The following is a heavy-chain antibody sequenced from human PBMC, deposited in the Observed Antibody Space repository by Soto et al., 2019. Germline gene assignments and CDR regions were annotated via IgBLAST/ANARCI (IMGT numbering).Heavy chain of an antibody. CDR1: GFTFSSYA. D-gene: IGHD3-22*01. CDR2: ISGSGDST. CDR3: AKGHRAHYDSSGYSSYFDY. Sequence: EVQLLESGGGLVQPGGSLRLSCAASGFTFSSYAMSWVRQAPGKGLEWVSAISGSGDSTSYADSVKGRFTISRDNSKNTLYLQMNSLRAEDTAVYYCAKGHRAHYDSSGYSSYFDYWGQGTLVTVSS. J-gene: IGHJ4*02. V-gene: IGHV3-23*01.